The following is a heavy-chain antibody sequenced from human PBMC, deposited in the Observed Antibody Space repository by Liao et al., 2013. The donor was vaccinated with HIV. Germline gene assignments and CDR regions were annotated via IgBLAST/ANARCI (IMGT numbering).Heavy chain of an antibody. Sequence: QVQLQQWGAGLLKPSETLSLTCAVYGGSFSDYYWSWIRQPPGKGLEWLGEINHSGSTNYNPSLKSRVTISVDTSKNQFSLKLSSVTAADTAVYYCARGPGWPRSTPLHSKHDYWGQGTLVTVSS. CDR3: ARGPGWPRSTPLHSKHDY. CDR1: GGSFSDYY. CDR2: INHSGST. D-gene: IGHD6-19*01. J-gene: IGHJ4*02. V-gene: IGHV4-34*01.